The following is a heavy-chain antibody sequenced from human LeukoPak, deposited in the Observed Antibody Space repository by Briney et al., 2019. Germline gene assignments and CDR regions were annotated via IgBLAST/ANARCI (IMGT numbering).Heavy chain of an antibody. CDR3: ARERETVTMVRGVIGLENY. V-gene: IGHV3-11*01. D-gene: IGHD3-10*01. CDR2: ISSSGSTI. J-gene: IGHJ4*02. CDR1: GFTFRDYY. Sequence: PGGSLRLSCGASGFTFRDYYMSWLGQAPGKGLEGVSYISSSGSTIFYADSVKGRFTISSDNAKDSLYLQMNSLRAEDTAVYYCARERETVTMVRGVIGLENYWGQGTLVTVSS.